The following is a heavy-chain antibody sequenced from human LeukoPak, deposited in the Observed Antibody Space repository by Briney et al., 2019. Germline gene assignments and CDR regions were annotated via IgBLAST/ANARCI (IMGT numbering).Heavy chain of an antibody. CDR3: VRGGPSTWS. CDR1: GFTFKLYW. J-gene: IGHJ5*02. Sequence: GGSLRLSCAASGFTFKLYWMPWVRHVPGKGPVWVSRINDDGSDTIYADSVRGRFTISRDDAKNTVYLQMNNLRAEDTAVYYCVRGGPSTWSWGQGTLVTVSS. D-gene: IGHD2-15*01. CDR2: INDDGSDT. V-gene: IGHV3-74*01.